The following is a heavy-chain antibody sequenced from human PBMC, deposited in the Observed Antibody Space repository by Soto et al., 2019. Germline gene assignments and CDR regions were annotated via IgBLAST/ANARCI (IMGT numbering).Heavy chain of an antibody. CDR3: ARQGYCTGGSCYLSYYYYYMDV. V-gene: IGHV4-34*01. CDR1: GGSFSSYY. D-gene: IGHD2-15*01. Sequence: LETLSLTCAVYGGSFSSYYWNWIRQPPGKGLAWIGSINHSGSTDYNASLKSRATISVDTSKNQFSLKLRSVTAADTAVYYCARQGYCTGGSCYLSYYYYYMDVWGKGTTVTVS. J-gene: IGHJ6*03. CDR2: INHSGST.